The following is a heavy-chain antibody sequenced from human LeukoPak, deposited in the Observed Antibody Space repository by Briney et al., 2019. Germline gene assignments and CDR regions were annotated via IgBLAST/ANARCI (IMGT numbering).Heavy chain of an antibody. J-gene: IGHJ5*02. CDR1: GYTFTGYY. CDR2: INPNSGGT. V-gene: IGHV1-2*06. CDR3: ARGYCSGGSCDSVENWFDP. Sequence: ASVTVSXKAAGYTFTGYYMFWVRQAPGQGLEWMGRINPNSGGTNYAQKFQGRVTMTRDTSISTAYMELSRLRSDDTAVYYCARGYCSGGSCDSVENWFDPWGQGTLVTVSS. D-gene: IGHD2-15*01.